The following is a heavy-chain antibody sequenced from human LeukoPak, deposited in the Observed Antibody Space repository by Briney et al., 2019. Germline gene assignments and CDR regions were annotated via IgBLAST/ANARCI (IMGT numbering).Heavy chain of an antibody. CDR3: TRDLMDYDVSTGLHHYYMDV. CDR2: MNGDGRNI. CDR1: GFTFSSYW. D-gene: IGHD3-9*01. Sequence: SGGSLRLSCVASGFTFSSYWMHWVRQDPRKGLVWVSRMNGDGRNINYADSVRGRFTISRDNAKNTLYLQMNTLRVEDTAVYYCTRDLMDYDVSTGLHHYYMDVWGQGTTVTVSS. J-gene: IGHJ6*02. V-gene: IGHV3-74*01.